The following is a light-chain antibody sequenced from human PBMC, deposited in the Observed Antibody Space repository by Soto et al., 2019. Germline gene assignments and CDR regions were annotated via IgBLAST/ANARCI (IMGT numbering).Light chain of an antibody. Sequence: QSVLTQPPSVSGAPGQRVTISCTGSSSNIGAGYDVHWYQQLPGTAPKLLIYGNSNRPSGVPDRFSGSKSGTSASLAITGLQAEDGADYYCQSYDSSLSGFYVFGIGTKVTV. V-gene: IGLV1-40*01. CDR2: GNS. J-gene: IGLJ1*01. CDR1: SSNIGAGYD. CDR3: QSYDSSLSGFYV.